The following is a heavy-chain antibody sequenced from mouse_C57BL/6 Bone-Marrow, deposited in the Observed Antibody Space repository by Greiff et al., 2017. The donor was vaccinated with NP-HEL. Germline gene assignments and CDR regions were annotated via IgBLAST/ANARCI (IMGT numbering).Heavy chain of an antibody. D-gene: IGHD2-4*01. CDR1: GYSITSGYY. CDR2: ISYDGSN. CDR3: ARANYDYDGGYAMDY. Sequence: DVQLQESGPGLVKPSQSLSLTCSVTGYSITSGYYWNWIRQFPGNKLEWMGYISYDGSNNYNPSLKNRISITRDTSKNQFFLKLNSVTTEDTATYYCARANYDYDGGYAMDYWGQGTSVTVSS. V-gene: IGHV3-6*01. J-gene: IGHJ4*01.